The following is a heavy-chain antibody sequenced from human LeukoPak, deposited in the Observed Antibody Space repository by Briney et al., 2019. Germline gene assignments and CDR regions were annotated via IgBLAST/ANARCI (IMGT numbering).Heavy chain of an antibody. CDR3: AKDTSGSTSYSYHYGMDV. D-gene: IGHD3-22*01. CDR1: GFTFSDYY. CDR2: ISSSSSYT. Sequence: PGGSLRLSCAASGFTFSDYYMSWIRQAPGKGLEWVSYISSSSSYTNYADSVKGRFTISRDNAKNSLYLQMNSLRAEDTAVYYCAKDTSGSTSYSYHYGMDVWGQGTTVTVSS. J-gene: IGHJ6*02. V-gene: IGHV3-11*03.